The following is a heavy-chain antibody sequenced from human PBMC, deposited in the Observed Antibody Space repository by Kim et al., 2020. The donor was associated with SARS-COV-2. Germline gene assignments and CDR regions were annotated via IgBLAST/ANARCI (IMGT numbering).Heavy chain of an antibody. Sequence: SETLSLTCSVSNGSISGYYWSWLRQPPGKGLEWIGYIYYGGNTNYNPSLKSRVTISVDTSKNQVSLKVSSAAAADTAVYYCARTGGGAYKDWGQGTLVAVST. CDR2: IYYGGNT. CDR3: ARTGGGAYKD. J-gene: IGHJ4*02. D-gene: IGHD3-16*01. V-gene: IGHV4-59*13. CDR1: NGSISGYY.